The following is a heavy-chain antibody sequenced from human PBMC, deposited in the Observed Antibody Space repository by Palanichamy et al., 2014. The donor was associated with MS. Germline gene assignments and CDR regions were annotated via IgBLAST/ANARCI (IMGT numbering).Heavy chain of an antibody. CDR1: GFTFSSYA. CDR2: ISSNGGST. Sequence: EVQLVEVVGEALVQPGGPVRLSCSASGFTFSSYAMHWVRQAPGKGLEYVSAISSNGGSTYYADSVKGRFTISRDNSKNTLYLQMSSLRAEDTAVYYCVIPPGGDSDFDYWGQGTLVTVSS. CDR3: VIPPGGDSDFDY. D-gene: IGHD2-21*02. J-gene: IGHJ4*02. V-gene: IGHV3-64D*06.